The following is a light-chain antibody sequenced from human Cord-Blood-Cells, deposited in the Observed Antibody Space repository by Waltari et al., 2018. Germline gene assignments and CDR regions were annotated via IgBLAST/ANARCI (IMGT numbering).Light chain of an antibody. Sequence: EVVLTQSPGTLSLSPGERASQRVSSSYLAWYQQKPGQAPRLLIYGAPSRATGIPDRFSGSGSGTDFTLTISRLEPEDVAVYYCQQYGSSPYTFGQGTKLEIK. CDR3: QQYGSSPYT. CDR1: QRVSSSY. J-gene: IGKJ2*01. CDR2: GAP. V-gene: IGKV3-20*01.